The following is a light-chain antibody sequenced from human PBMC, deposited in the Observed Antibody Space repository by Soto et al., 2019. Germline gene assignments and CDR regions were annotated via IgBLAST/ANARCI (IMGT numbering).Light chain of an antibody. Sequence: EIALTQSPAPLSLSPGARATLSCRARQSVSSYLAWYQQNPGQAPRLLIYDASTRATGIPARFSGSGSGTDFTLTISSLEPEDFAVYYCQQRSNWPFTFGGGTKVEIK. J-gene: IGKJ4*01. CDR1: QSVSSY. CDR3: QQRSNWPFT. CDR2: DAS. V-gene: IGKV3-11*01.